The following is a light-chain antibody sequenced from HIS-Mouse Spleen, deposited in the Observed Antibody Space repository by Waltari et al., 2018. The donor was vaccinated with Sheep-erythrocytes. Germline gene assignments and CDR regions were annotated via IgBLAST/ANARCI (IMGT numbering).Light chain of an antibody. CDR1: SSYVGSYNL. CDR2: EGS. Sequence: QSALTQPASVSGSPGQSITISCTGTSSYVGSYNLVSWYQQHPGKDPKLMIYEGSKRPSGVSNRFSGSNSGNTASLTISGLQAEDEADYYCCSYAGSSTPWVFGGGTKLTVL. CDR3: CSYAGSSTPWV. V-gene: IGLV2-23*01. J-gene: IGLJ3*02.